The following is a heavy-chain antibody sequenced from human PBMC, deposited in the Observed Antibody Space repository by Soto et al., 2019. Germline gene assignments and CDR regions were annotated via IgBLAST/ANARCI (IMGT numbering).Heavy chain of an antibody. Sequence: PSETLSLTCTVSGISIISYYWSWIRQPPGKGLEWIGHIYYNGKSEYNPSLKRRGTTSTDTSKNQFSLKLSSVTAADATAYYCWRDRWLDVWGQGILVTVSS. CDR3: WRDRWLDV. V-gene: IGHV4-59*01. CDR2: IYYNGKS. D-gene: IGHD6-19*01. CDR1: GISIISYY. J-gene: IGHJ4*02.